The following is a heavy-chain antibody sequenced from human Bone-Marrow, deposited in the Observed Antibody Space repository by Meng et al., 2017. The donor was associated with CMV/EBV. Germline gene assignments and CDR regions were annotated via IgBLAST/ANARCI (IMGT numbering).Heavy chain of an antibody. V-gene: IGHV3-23*01. D-gene: IGHD2-8*01. J-gene: IGHJ4*02. CDR1: GFTFSSYA. Sequence: GESLKISCAASGFTFSSYAMSWVRQAPGKGLEWVSAISGSGGSTYYADSVKGRFTISRDNSKNTLYLQMNSLRAEDTAVYYCARDPDCTNGVCYYDSWGQGTLVTVSS. CDR3: ARDPDCTNGVCYYDS. CDR2: ISGSGGST.